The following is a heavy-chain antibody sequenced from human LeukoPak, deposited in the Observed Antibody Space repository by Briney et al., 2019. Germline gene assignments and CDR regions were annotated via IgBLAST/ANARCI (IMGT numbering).Heavy chain of an antibody. CDR1: GYTLTELP. Sequence: ASVKVSCKVSGYTLTELPMHWVRQAPGKGLEWMGGFDPEDGETIYAQKFQGRVTMTEDTSTDTAYMELSSLRSEDTAVYYCATAGGDVPAAIDYWGQGTLVTVSS. V-gene: IGHV1-24*01. D-gene: IGHD2-2*01. CDR3: ATAGGDVPAAIDY. J-gene: IGHJ4*02. CDR2: FDPEDGET.